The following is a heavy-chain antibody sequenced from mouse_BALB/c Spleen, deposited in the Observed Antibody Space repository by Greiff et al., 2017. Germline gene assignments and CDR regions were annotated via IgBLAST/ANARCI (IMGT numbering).Heavy chain of an antibody. J-gene: IGHJ4*01. CDR1: GFTFSSYA. V-gene: IGHV5-6-5*01. CDR2: ISSGGST. Sequence: EVNVVESGGGLVKPGGSLKLSCAASGFTFSSYAMSWVRQTPEKRLEWVASISSGGSTYYPDSVKGRFTISRDNARNILYLQMSSLRSEDTAMYYCARGVFCMDYWGQGTSVTVSS. CDR3: ARGVFCMDY.